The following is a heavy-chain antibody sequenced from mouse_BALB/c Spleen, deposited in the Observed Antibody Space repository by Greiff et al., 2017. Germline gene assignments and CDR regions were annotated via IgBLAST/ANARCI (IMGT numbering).Heavy chain of an antibody. J-gene: IGHJ2*01. Sequence: EVKLQESGPSLVKPSQTLSLTCSVTGDSITSGYWNWIRKFPGNKLEYMGYISYSGSTYNNPSLKSRISITRDTSKNQYYLQLNSVTTEDTATYYCARRVSNGNAFDYWGQGTTLTVSS. CDR1: GDSITSGY. CDR3: ARRVSNGNAFDY. V-gene: IGHV3-8*02. CDR2: ISYSGST.